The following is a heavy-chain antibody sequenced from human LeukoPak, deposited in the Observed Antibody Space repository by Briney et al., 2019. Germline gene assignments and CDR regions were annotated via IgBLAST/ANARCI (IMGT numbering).Heavy chain of an antibody. V-gene: IGHV1-2*02. CDR2: INPNSGGT. CDR1: GYTFTGYY. D-gene: IGHD7-27*01. J-gene: IGHJ3*02. CDR3: ARRSPIGPIKETGDQAFDI. Sequence: ASVKVSCKASGYTFTGYYMHWVRQAPGQGLEWMGWINPNSGGTNYAQKFQGRVTMTRDTSISTAYMELSRLRSEDTAVYYCARRSPIGPIKETGDQAFDIWGQGTMVTVSS.